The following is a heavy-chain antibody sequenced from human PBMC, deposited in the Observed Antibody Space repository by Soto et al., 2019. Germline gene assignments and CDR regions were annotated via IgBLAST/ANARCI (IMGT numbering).Heavy chain of an antibody. CDR3: ARARYGSSTSCYREGYFDY. V-gene: IGHV4-34*01. D-gene: IGHD2-2*01. Sequence: QVQLQQWGAGLLKPSETLSLTCAVYGGSFSGYYWSWIRPPPGKGLEWIGEINHSGSTNCNPSLQRRVPISVDTSKNQFSLKLSAGTAADTAVYYCARARYGSSTSCYREGYFDYWGQGTLVTVSS. CDR2: INHSGST. CDR1: GGSFSGYY. J-gene: IGHJ4*02.